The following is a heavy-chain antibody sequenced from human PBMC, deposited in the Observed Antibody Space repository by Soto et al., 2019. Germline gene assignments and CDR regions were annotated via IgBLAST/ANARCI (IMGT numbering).Heavy chain of an antibody. D-gene: IGHD4-17*01. V-gene: IGHV3-21*01. Sequence: EVQLVESGGGLVKPGGSLRLSWAASEFTFSTYTMNWVRQTPGKGLEWVSSITSGSIYIYYADSVKGRFTISRDDATNPLYLQMISLRAEDSAMYYCAKSGPRRLAPPPPRWSMDVWGQGTTVPVSS. CDR1: EFTFSTYT. J-gene: IGHJ6*02. CDR3: AKSGPRRLAPPPPRWSMDV. CDR2: ITSGSIYI.